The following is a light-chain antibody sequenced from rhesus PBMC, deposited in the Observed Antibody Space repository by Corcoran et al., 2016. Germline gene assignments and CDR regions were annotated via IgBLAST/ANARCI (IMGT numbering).Light chain of an antibody. J-gene: IGKJ3*01. Sequence: EIVMTQSPATLSLSPGERATLPCRASQSVSSYVAWYKQKPGQAPRLLINGTSSRATGIPDRFSGSGSGTDSTLIISSLEPEDVGVYYCQKYNNWIFTFGPGTILDIK. CDR3: QKYNNWIFT. CDR2: GTS. CDR1: QSVSSY. V-gene: IGKV3S9*01.